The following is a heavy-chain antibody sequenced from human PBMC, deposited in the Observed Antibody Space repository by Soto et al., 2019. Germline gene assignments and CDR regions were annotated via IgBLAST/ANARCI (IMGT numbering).Heavy chain of an antibody. V-gene: IGHV3-21*01. CDR1: GFTFSSYS. Sequence: EVQLVESGGGLVKPGGSLRLSCAASGFTFSSYSMSWVRQAPGKGLEWVSSISSSSSYIYYADSVKGRFTISRDNAKNSLYLQMNSLRAEDTAVYYCARGGYYYGSGSYYPGYGMDVWGQGTTVTVSS. CDR2: ISSSSSYI. J-gene: IGHJ6*02. D-gene: IGHD3-10*01. CDR3: ARGGYYYGSGSYYPGYGMDV.